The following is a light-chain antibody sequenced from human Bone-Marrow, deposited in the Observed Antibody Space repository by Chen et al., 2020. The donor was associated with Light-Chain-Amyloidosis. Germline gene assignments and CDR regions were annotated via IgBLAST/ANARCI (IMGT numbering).Light chain of an antibody. Sequence: SYELTQPPSMSVSPGQTASITCSGDTLGDKYACWYQQKAGQSPVLVIYADNKRPSGIPERLSGSNSGNTATLTISGTQAMDEADYYCQAWDRSTVVFGGGTKLTVL. V-gene: IGLV3-1*01. CDR2: ADN. CDR1: TLGDKY. CDR3: QAWDRSTVV. J-gene: IGLJ2*01.